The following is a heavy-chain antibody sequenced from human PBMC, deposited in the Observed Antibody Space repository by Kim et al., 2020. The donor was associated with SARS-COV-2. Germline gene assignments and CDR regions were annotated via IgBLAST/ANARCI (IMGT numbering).Heavy chain of an antibody. D-gene: IGHD6-13*01. CDR2: IDPSDSYT. V-gene: IGHV5-10-1*01. CDR3: ARHPDHYSSSWYRWFDP. CDR1: GYSFTSYW. J-gene: IGHJ5*02. Sequence: GESLKISCKGSGYSFTSYWISWVRQMPGKGLEWMGRIDPSDSYTNYSPSFQGHVTISADKSISTAYLQWSSLKASDTAMYYCARHPDHYSSSWYRWFDPWGQGTLVTVSS.